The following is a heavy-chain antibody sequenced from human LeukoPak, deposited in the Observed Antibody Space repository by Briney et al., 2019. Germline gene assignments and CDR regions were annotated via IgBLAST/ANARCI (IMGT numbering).Heavy chain of an antibody. V-gene: IGHV3-33*08. CDR3: ARDQGCSSTNCYSLFFHY. CDR1: GFTFSSYE. J-gene: IGHJ4*02. D-gene: IGHD2-2*01. Sequence: PGGSLRLSCAASGFTFSSYEMNWVRQAPSKGLEWVALIWYDGSNKYYADSVKGRFTISRDNSKNTLYLQMNSLRAEDTAVYYCARDQGCSSTNCYSLFFHYWGQGTLVTVSS. CDR2: IWYDGSNK.